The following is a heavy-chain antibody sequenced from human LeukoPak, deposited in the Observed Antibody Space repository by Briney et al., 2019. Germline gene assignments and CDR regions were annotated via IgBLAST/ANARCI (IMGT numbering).Heavy chain of an antibody. D-gene: IGHD3-22*01. J-gene: IGHJ4*02. Sequence: PGGSLRLSCAASGFTFSSYWMNWVRQAPGKGLEWVSYISSSSSTIYYADSVKGRFTISRDNAKNSLYLQTNSLRVEDTAVYYCARAQYYSDNTGYYYLHYWGQGTLVTVSS. CDR2: ISSSSSTI. V-gene: IGHV3-48*01. CDR1: GFTFSSYW. CDR3: ARAQYYSDNTGYYYLHY.